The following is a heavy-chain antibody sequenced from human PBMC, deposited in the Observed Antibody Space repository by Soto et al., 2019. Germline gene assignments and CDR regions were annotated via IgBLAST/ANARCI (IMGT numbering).Heavy chain of an antibody. CDR1: GFTFSSYA. Sequence: PVGSLRLSCAASGFTFSSYAMHWVRQAPGKGLEWVAVISYDGSNKYYADSVKGRFTISRDNSKNTLYLQMNSLRAEDTAVYYCARGGWSCTNGVCYEYYYYGMDGWGQGTTVTVS. D-gene: IGHD2-8*01. V-gene: IGHV3-30-3*01. CDR2: ISYDGSNK. CDR3: ARGGWSCTNGVCYEYYYYGMDG. J-gene: IGHJ6*02.